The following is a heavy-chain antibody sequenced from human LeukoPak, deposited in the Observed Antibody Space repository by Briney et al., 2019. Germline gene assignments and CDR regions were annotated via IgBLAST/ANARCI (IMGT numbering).Heavy chain of an antibody. D-gene: IGHD3-10*02. J-gene: IGHJ6*04. CDR2: ISSSGSTI. V-gene: IGHV3-48*03. CDR3: AELGITMIGGV. CDR1: GFTFDDYV. Sequence: PGRSLRLSCAASGFTFDDYVMPWVRQAPGKGLEWVSYISSSGSTIYYADSVKGRFTISRDNAKNSLYLQMNSLRAEDTAVYYCAELGITMIGGVWGKGTTVTISS.